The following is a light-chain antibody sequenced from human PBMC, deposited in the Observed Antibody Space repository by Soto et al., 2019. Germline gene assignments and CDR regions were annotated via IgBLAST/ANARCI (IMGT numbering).Light chain of an antibody. J-gene: IGKJ5*01. Sequence: EIVMTQSPATLSVSPGERATLSCRASQSVSSNLAWYQQKPGQAPRLLIYGASTRATGIPARFSGSGSGTEFTLTISSLQSEDSAVYCCQQYKDWPPTTFGQGTRLEI. CDR3: QQYKDWPPTT. V-gene: IGKV3-15*01. CDR1: QSVSSN. CDR2: GAS.